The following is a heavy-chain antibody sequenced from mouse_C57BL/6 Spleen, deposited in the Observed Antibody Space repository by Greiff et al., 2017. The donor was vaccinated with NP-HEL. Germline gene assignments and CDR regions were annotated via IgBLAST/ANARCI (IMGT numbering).Heavy chain of an antibody. CDR1: GYAFSSYW. V-gene: IGHV1-80*01. J-gene: IGHJ2*01. Sequence: VQLQQSGAELVKPGASVKISCKASGYAFSSYWMNWVKQRPGKGLEWIGQIYPGDGDTNYNGKFKGKATLTADKSSSTAYMQLSSLTSEDSAVYFCARWGNYYGSSSYYFDYWGQGTTLTVSS. CDR2: IYPGDGDT. D-gene: IGHD1-1*01. CDR3: ARWGNYYGSSSYYFDY.